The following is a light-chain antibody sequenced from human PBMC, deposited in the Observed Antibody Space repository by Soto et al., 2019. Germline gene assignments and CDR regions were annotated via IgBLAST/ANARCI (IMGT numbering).Light chain of an antibody. V-gene: IGKV1-39*01. CDR2: AAS. CDR3: QQSYTTLFT. CDR1: QSIDNY. J-gene: IGKJ3*01. Sequence: DIQVTQSPPSLSASVGDRVTITCRTSQSIDNYLNWYQQKPGKAPKLLIYAASTLQSGVPSRFSASGSETDFTLTISSLQPEDFATYYCQQSYTTLFTFGPGTKVDI.